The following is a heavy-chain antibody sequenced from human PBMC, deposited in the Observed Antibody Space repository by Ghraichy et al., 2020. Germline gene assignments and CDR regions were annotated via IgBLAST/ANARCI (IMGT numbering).Heavy chain of an antibody. CDR1: GFTFSSYN. Sequence: GEYLNISCVGSGFTFSSYNMNWVRQSPGKGLEWVSYITSSSRSIFYADSVKGRFTISRDNAKNSLSLQMNSLRDEDTAVYYCARASRVVRFYYYDGMDVWGQGTTVTVSS. CDR3: ARASRVVRFYYYDGMDV. D-gene: IGHD4-23*01. J-gene: IGHJ6*02. V-gene: IGHV3-48*02. CDR2: ITSSSRSI.